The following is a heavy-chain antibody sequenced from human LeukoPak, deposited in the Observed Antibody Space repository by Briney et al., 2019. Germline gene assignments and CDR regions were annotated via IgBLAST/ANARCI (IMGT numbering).Heavy chain of an antibody. CDR3: ARVVLPGDYHYYYYYMDV. D-gene: IGHD4-17*01. CDR1: GGSISSSSYY. CDR2: IYYSGST. Sequence: PSETLSLTCTVSGGSISSSSYYWGWIRQPPGKGLEWIGSIYYSGSTYYNPSLKSRVTISVDTSKNQFSLKLSSVTAADTAVYYCARVVLPGDYHYYYYYMDVWGKGTTVTVSS. J-gene: IGHJ6*03. V-gene: IGHV4-39*07.